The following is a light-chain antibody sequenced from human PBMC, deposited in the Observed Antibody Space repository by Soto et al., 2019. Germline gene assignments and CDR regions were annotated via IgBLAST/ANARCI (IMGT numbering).Light chain of an antibody. CDR2: YDN. V-gene: IGLV1-44*01. CDR1: NSNIGSNT. CDR3: AAWDDSLNGRV. J-gene: IGLJ1*01. Sequence: QSVLTQPPSASGTPGQRVTISCSGSNSNIGSNTVNWYQQLPGTAPKLLIYYDNLRPSGVPDRISGSKSGTSAYLAISGLQSDDDADYYCAAWDDSLNGRVFGTGNK.